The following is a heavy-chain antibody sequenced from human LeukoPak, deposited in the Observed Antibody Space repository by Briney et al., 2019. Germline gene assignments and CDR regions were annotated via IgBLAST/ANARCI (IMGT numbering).Heavy chain of an antibody. V-gene: IGHV4-4*07. CDR1: GGSISSYY. Sequence: SETLSLTCTVSGGSISSYYWSWIRQPAGKGLEWIGRIYTSGSTYYNPSLKSRVTISVDTSKNQFSLKLSSVTAADTAVYYCASESGYCSGGSCGSYWGQGTLVTVSS. J-gene: IGHJ4*02. CDR3: ASESGYCSGGSCGSY. D-gene: IGHD2-15*01. CDR2: IYTSGST.